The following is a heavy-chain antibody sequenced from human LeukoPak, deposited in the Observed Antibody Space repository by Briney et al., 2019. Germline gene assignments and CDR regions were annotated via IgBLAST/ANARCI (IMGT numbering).Heavy chain of an antibody. J-gene: IGHJ5*02. V-gene: IGHV3-23*01. Sequence: GGSLRLSCAASGFILSTHGMHWVRQAPGKGLEWVSAISGSGGSTYYADSVKGRFTISRDNSKNTLHLQMNSLRAEDTDVYFCAKAVAPGVVIRWFDPWGQGTLVSVSS. CDR1: GFILSTHG. CDR2: ISGSGGST. CDR3: AKAVAPGVVIRWFDP. D-gene: IGHD2/OR15-2a*01.